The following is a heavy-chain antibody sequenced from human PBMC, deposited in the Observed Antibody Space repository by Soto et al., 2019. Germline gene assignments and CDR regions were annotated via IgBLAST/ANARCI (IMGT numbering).Heavy chain of an antibody. J-gene: IGHJ3*02. CDR2: ISAYNGNT. D-gene: IGHD6-6*01. Sequence: QVQLVQSGAEVKKPGASVKVSCKASGYTFTSYGLSWVRQAPGQGLEWMGWISAYNGNTNYAQKLQGRVTMTTDTSPSTAYIELRSLRSDDTAVYYCARVSSIAGTREGKFDIWGQGTMVTVSS. V-gene: IGHV1-18*01. CDR3: ARVSSIAGTREGKFDI. CDR1: GYTFTSYG.